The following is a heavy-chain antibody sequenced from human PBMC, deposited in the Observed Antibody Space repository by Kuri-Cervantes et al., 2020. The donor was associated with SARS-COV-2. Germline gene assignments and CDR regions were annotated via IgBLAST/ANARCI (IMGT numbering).Heavy chain of an antibody. CDR1: GFTFSSYI. D-gene: IGHD6-19*01. CDR3: ARGHASGPDY. J-gene: IGHJ4*02. Sequence: GESLKISCAASGFTFSSYIMNWVRQAPGKGLEWVSSISSSSSYIYYADSVKGRFTISRDNAKNSLFLQMNSLGAEDTAVYYCARGHASGPDYWGQGTLVTVSS. CDR2: ISSSSSYI. V-gene: IGHV3-21*01.